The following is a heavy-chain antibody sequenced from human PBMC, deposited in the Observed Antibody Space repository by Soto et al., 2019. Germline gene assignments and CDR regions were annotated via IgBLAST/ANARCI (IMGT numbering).Heavy chain of an antibody. CDR3: ARPRLNTYYYDSSGPSDAFDI. CDR2: IYPGDSDT. J-gene: IGHJ3*02. CDR1: GYSFTSYW. V-gene: IGHV5-51*01. Sequence: PGESLKISCKGSGYSFTSYWIGWVRQMPGKGLEWMGIIYPGDSDTRYSPSFQGQVTISADKSISTAYLQWSSLKASDTAMYYCARPRLNTYYYDSSGPSDAFDIWGQGTMVTVSS. D-gene: IGHD3-22*01.